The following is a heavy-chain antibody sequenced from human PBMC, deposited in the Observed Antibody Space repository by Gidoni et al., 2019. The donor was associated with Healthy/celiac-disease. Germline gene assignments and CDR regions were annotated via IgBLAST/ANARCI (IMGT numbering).Heavy chain of an antibody. J-gene: IGHJ4*02. Sequence: EVQLVESGGGLVQPGGSLRLSSAASGFPFSSYSMNWVRQAPGKGLEWVSYSSSSGSARYYADSVKGRFTISRDNAKNSLYLQMNSLRDEDTAVYYCARASNWVLDYWGRGTLVTVSS. V-gene: IGHV3-48*02. CDR1: GFPFSSYS. CDR2: SSSSGSAR. CDR3: ARASNWVLDY. D-gene: IGHD4-4*01.